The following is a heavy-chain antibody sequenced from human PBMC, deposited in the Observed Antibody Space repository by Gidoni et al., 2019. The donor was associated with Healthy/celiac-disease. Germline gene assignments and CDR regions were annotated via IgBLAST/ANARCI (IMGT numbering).Heavy chain of an antibody. V-gene: IGHV4-59*01. Sequence: QLQESGPGLVKPSETLSLTCTVSDGSISRYYWSWIRQPPGKGLEWIGYIYYSGSTNYNPSLKSRVTISVETSKNQFSLKLSSVTAADTAVYYCAVARYSGYDTSPGRNWFDPWGQGTLVTGSS. CDR1: DGSISRYY. CDR3: AVARYSGYDTSPGRNWFDP. CDR2: IYYSGST. D-gene: IGHD5-12*01. J-gene: IGHJ5*02.